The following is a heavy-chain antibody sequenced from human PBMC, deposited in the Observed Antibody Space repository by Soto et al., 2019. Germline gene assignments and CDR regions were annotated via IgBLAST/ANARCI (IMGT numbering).Heavy chain of an antibody. D-gene: IGHD2-21*02. V-gene: IGHV2-5*02. J-gene: IGHJ4*02. Sequence: QITLKESGPTLVKPTQTLTLTCTFSGFSLYTGGVGVAWIRQPPGKALEWLALIYWDDDKRYSPSLKSRLTITKDTSKRQVVLTMTNMDPVDTATYYCTHTDSRTSQAMDYWGQGTLVTVSS. CDR1: GFSLYTGGVG. CDR2: IYWDDDK. CDR3: THTDSRTSQAMDY.